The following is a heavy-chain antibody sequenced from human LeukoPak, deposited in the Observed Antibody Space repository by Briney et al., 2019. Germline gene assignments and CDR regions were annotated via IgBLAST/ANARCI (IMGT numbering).Heavy chain of an antibody. CDR1: GYSFTSYW. CDR2: IDPSDSYT. CDR3: ATRVYYGSGRVAFDI. Sequence: GESLKISCKGSGYSFTSYWISWVRQMPGKGLEWMGRIDPSDSYTNYSPSFQGHVTISADKSISTAYLQWSSLKASDTAMYYCATRVYYGSGRVAFDIWGQGTMVTVSS. D-gene: IGHD3-10*01. J-gene: IGHJ3*02. V-gene: IGHV5-10-1*01.